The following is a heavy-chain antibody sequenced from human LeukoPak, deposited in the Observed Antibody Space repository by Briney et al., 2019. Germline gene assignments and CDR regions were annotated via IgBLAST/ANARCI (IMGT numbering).Heavy chain of an antibody. V-gene: IGHV1-69*05. CDR3: ASSPSTSIDGGYDY. J-gene: IGHJ4*02. D-gene: IGHD2-2*01. Sequence: SVKVSCKASGYTFTSYYMHWVRQAPGQGLEWMGGIIPIFGTANYAQKFQGRVTITTDESTSTAYMELSSLRSEDTAVYYCASSPSTSIDGGYDYWGQGTLVTVSS. CDR1: GYTFTSYY. CDR2: IIPIFGTA.